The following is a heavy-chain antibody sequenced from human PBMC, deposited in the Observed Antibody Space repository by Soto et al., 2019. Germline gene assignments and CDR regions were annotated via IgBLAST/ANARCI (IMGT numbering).Heavy chain of an antibody. CDR2: IYPGDSDT. V-gene: IGHV5-51*01. D-gene: IGHD2-2*01. CDR3: ARSLIVVVPAASPYDYWGMDV. J-gene: IGHJ6*02. Sequence: GGSLKISCKGSGYSFTSYWIGWVRQMPWKGLEWIGIIYPGDSDTRYSPSFQGQFTISADKSISTAYLQWSSLKASDTAMYYCARSLIVVVPAASPYDYWGMDVWGQGTTVTVSS. CDR1: GYSFTSYW.